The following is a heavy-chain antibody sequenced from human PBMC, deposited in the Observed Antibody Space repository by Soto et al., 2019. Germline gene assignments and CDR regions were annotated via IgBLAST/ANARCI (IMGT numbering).Heavy chain of an antibody. CDR1: GFSASDHY. Sequence: GGSLRLSCAASGFSASDHYMEWVRQAPGKGLEWVGRIRNKANSYTTQYAASVEGRFTISRDDSDNSVYLQMNSLKTEDMAVYYCARGIYAGPYYYGMDVWGQGTTVTVSS. D-gene: IGHD5-12*01. V-gene: IGHV3-72*01. J-gene: IGHJ6*02. CDR3: ARGIYAGPYYYGMDV. CDR2: IRNKANSYTT.